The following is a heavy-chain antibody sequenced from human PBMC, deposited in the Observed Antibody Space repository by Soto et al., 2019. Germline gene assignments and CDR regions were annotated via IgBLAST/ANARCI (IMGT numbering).Heavy chain of an antibody. D-gene: IGHD6-13*01. CDR2: TYYASTWIN. Sequence: PXQXLSLTCDISGDXVPSVIVAWNWIRQSPSRGLGWLGRTYYASTWINEYALYVRSRMRINADTYNNQCSLQMNSVTPEDKATYYCARWIHSRHIFDYWGQGALGTVSS. V-gene: IGHV6-1*01. CDR3: ARWIHSRHIFDY. CDR1: GDXVPSVIVA. J-gene: IGHJ4*02.